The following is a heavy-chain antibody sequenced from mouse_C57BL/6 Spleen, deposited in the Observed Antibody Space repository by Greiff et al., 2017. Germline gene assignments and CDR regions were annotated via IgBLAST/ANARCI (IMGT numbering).Heavy chain of an antibody. Sequence: QVQLQQSGAELVKPGASVKLSCKASGYTFTSYWMQWVKQRPGQGLEWIGEIDPSDSYTNYNQKFKGKATLTVDTSSSTSYMQISSLTSEDSAVYYGAISAMDYWGQGTSVTVSS. CDR2: IDPSDSYT. J-gene: IGHJ4*01. CDR3: AISAMDY. CDR1: GYTFTSYW. V-gene: IGHV1-50*01.